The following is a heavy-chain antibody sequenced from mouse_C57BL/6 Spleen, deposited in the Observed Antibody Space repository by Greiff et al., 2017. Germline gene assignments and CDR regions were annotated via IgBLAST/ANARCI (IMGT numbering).Heavy chain of an antibody. CDR2: ISSGGDYL. D-gene: IGHD1-1*01. CDR3: TRDEKYSSYEDWFAY. J-gene: IGHJ3*01. CDR1: GFTFSSYA. Sequence: EVQGVESGAGLVKPGGSLTLSCAASGFTFSSYAMSLVRQTPEKRLELVAYISSGGDYLYYAATVPGRFTITRDNARNTLYLQMSSLKSEDTAMYYCTRDEKYSSYEDWFAYWGQGTLVTVSA. V-gene: IGHV5-9-1*02.